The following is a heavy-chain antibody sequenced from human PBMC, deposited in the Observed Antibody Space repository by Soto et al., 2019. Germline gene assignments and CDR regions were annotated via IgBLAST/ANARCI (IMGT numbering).Heavy chain of an antibody. CDR3: AKGSIGAGAIRYDLDY. V-gene: IGHV3-23*01. CDR2: ISGRGSST. J-gene: IGHJ4*02. Sequence: EVQLLHSGGGLVQPGGSLRLSCAASGFTFSNYDMNWVRQAPGKGLEWVSAISGRGSSTYYADSVQGRFTISRDDSKNTAYLQMSSLRAEDTAVYYCAKGSIGAGAIRYDLDYWGQGTLVTVSS. CDR1: GFTFSNYD. D-gene: IGHD6-13*01.